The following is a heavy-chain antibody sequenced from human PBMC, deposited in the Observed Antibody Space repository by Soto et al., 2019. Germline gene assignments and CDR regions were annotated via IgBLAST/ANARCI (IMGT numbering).Heavy chain of an antibody. CDR3: ATSYDTGFDP. J-gene: IGHJ5*02. CDR1: GYPFIKYG. D-gene: IGHD3-9*01. V-gene: IGHV1-18*04. Sequence: QLQLVQSAAEVKKPGASVRVSCKAYGYPFIKYGISWIRQAPEQGLEWMGWIKVDSGYTNYAQKFQGRVTMTADTSSDTAFMELRSLRLDDPALYFCATSYDTGFDPWGQGTLVSVSS. CDR2: IKVDSGYT.